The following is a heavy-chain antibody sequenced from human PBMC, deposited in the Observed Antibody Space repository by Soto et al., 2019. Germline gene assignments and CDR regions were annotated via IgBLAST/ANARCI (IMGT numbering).Heavy chain of an antibody. CDR1: GYTFTAYY. Sequence: QVQLVQSGAEVKEPGDSVRVSCEASGYTFTAYYIHWVRQAPGQGLEWMGWINPKVGATTYAQEFQGRVSMTRDMSTSTLYLELSRLTSDDTAIYYCARNMDYYYGRGSGNGHGVWGQGTTVTVFS. V-gene: IGHV1-2*02. CDR3: ARNMDYYYGRGSGNGHGV. CDR2: INPKVGAT. J-gene: IGHJ6*02. D-gene: IGHD3-10*01.